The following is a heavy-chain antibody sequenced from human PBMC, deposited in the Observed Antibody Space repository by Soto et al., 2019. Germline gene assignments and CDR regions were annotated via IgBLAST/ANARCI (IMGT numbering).Heavy chain of an antibody. CDR2: ISSSSSTI. J-gene: IGHJ2*01. V-gene: IGHV3-48*02. CDR1: GFTFSSYS. Sequence: EVQLVESGGGLVQPGGSLRLSCAASGFTFSSYSMNWVRQAPGKGLEWVSYISSSSSTIYYADSVKGRFTISRDNAKNSLYLQMNSLRDEVTAVYYCASEVGDYASWYFDLWGRGTLVTVSS. D-gene: IGHD4-17*01. CDR3: ASEVGDYASWYFDL.